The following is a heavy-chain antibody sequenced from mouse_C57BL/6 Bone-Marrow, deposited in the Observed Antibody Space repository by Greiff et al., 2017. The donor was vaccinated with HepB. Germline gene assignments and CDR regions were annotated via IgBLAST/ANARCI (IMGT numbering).Heavy chain of an antibody. V-gene: IGHV1-22*01. D-gene: IGHD1-1*01. J-gene: IGHJ3*01. Sequence: EVMLVESGPELVKPGASVKMSCKASGYTFTDYNMHWVKQSHGKSLEWIGYINPNNGGTSYNQKFKGKATLTVNKSSSTAYMELRSLTSEDSAVYYCAKVCYGSSFNAWFAYWGQGTLVTVSA. CDR2: INPNNGGT. CDR3: AKVCYGSSFNAWFAY. CDR1: GYTFTDYN.